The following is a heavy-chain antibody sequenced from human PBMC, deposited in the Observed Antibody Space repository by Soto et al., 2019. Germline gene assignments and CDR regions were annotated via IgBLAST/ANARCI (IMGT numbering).Heavy chain of an antibody. CDR2: IYSGGST. J-gene: IGHJ4*02. D-gene: IGHD3-10*01. V-gene: IGHV3-66*01. CDR3: ASSYYYLNYFEY. CDR1: GFTVSSNY. Sequence: EVQLVESGGGLVQPGGSLRLSCAASGFTVSSNYMSWVRQAPGKGLEWVSVIYSGGSTYYADSVKGRLTISRDNSKNTLYLQMNSLRAGDTAVYYCASSYYYLNYFEYWGQGTLVTVSS.